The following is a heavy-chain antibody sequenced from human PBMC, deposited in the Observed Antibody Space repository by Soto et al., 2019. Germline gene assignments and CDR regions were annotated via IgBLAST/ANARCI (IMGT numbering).Heavy chain of an antibody. CDR3: SSTYSTSWYWFAP. V-gene: IGHV2-26*04. Sequence: QVTVKESGPVLVKPTETLTLTCTVSGFSLSNAGLGVSWIRQPPGKALEWLAHIFSNDEKSYSTSLKSRLTTSQDTSTSQVVLIMTIMAPVDTATYYCSSTYSTSWYWFAPWGQGTLVTVSS. CDR1: GFSLSNAGLG. D-gene: IGHD6-13*01. CDR2: IFSNDEK. J-gene: IGHJ5*02.